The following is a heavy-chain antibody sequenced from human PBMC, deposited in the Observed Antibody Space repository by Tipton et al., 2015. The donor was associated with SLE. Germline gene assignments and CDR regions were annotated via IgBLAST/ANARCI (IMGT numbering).Heavy chain of an antibody. CDR3: ARVGVTLYYYYMDV. CDR2: IYYSGST. D-gene: IGHD3-16*01. V-gene: IGHV4-39*07. Sequence: TLSLTCTVSGGSISSSSYYWAWIRQPPGKGLEWIGSIYYSGSTNYNPSLKSRVTISVDTSKNQFSLKLSSVTAADTAVYYCARVGVTLYYYYMDVWGKGTTVTVSS. CDR1: GGSISSSSYY. J-gene: IGHJ6*03.